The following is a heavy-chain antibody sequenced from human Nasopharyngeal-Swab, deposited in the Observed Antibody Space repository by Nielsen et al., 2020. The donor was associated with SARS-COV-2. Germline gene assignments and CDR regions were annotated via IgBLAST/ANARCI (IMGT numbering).Heavy chain of an antibody. J-gene: IGHJ4*02. CDR1: GFTFSSYS. CDR3: ARDRGYSSSPPHDN. D-gene: IGHD6-13*01. Sequence: GGSLRLSCAASGFTFSSYSMNWVRQTPGKGLEWVSSISSSSSYIYYADSVKGRFTISRDNAKNSLYLQMNSLRAEDTAVYYCARDRGYSSSPPHDNWGQGTLVTVSS. CDR2: ISSSSSYI. V-gene: IGHV3-21*01.